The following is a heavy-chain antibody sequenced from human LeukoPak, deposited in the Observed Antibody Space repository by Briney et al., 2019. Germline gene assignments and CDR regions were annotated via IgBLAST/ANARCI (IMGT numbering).Heavy chain of an antibody. V-gene: IGHV4-34*01. D-gene: IGHD6-13*01. J-gene: IGHJ5*02. CDR3: ARLYIGGYSRSTNYNWFDP. CDR1: GGSFSGYY. Sequence: SETLSLTCAVYGGSFSGYYWSWIRQPPGKGLEWIGEINHSGSTHYNPSIKSRVTISVDTSKHQFSLNLTSVTVADTAVYLCARLYIGGYSRSTNYNWFDPWGQGTLVTVSS. CDR2: INHSGST.